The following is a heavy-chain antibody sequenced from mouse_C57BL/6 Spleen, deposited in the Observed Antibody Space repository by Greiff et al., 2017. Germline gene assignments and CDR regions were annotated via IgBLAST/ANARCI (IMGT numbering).Heavy chain of an antibody. CDR3: ARSKGYYGSREDYFDY. Sequence: EVQLQESGPELVKPGDSVKISCKASGYSFTGYFMNWVMQSHGKSLEWIGRINPYNGDTFYNQKFKGKATLTVDKSSSTAHMELRSLTSEDSAVYYCARSKGYYGSREDYFDYWGQGTTLTVSS. CDR1: GYSFTGYF. CDR2: INPYNGDT. J-gene: IGHJ2*01. D-gene: IGHD1-1*01. V-gene: IGHV1-20*01.